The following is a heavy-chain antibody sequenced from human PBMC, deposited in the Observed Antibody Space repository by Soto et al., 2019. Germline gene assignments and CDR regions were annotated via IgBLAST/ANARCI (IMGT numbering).Heavy chain of an antibody. V-gene: IGHV1-18*01. D-gene: IGHD4-17*01. CDR2: VSGYNGNT. J-gene: IGHJ4*02. Sequence: QVQLVQSGAEVKKPGASVKVSCKASGYTFTSYGISWVRQAPGQGLEWMGWVSGYNGNTNYAQKLQRRGTMTTDTSTSTAYMELRGLRSDDTAVYYWARGDYARTGYYFDYWGQGTLVTVSS. CDR1: GYTFTSYG. CDR3: ARGDYARTGYYFDY.